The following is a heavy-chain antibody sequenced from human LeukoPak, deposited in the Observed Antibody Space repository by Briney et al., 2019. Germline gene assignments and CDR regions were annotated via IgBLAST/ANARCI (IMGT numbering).Heavy chain of an antibody. D-gene: IGHD1-26*01. V-gene: IGHV3-21*01. CDR2: ITTSSTYI. CDR3: ARDPYSGSYGDYYYYYMDV. CDR1: GSTFDDYA. Sequence: GGSLRLSCAASGSTFDDYAMNWVRQAPGKGLEWVSSITTSSTYIYYADSVKGRFTISRDNAKNSLYLQMNSLRAEDTAVYYCARDPYSGSYGDYYYYYMDVWGKGTTVTISS. J-gene: IGHJ6*03.